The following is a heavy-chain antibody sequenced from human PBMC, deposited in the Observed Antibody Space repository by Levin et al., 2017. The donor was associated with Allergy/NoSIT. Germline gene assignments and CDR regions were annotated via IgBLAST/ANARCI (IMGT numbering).Heavy chain of an antibody. CDR1: GLTFSNTW. J-gene: IGHJ4*02. V-gene: IGHV3-15*01. Sequence: LSLTCAASGLTFSNTWMTWVRQAPGKGLEWVGRIKSKTDGETTDYAAPVKGRFTISRDDSKNTLYLQMNSLKTEDTAVYYCTTAHSSSRDYWGQGTLVTVSS. D-gene: IGHD6-13*01. CDR3: TTAHSSSRDY. CDR2: IKSKTDGETT.